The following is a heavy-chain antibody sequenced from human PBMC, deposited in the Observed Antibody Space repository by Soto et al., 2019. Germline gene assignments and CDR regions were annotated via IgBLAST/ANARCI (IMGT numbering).Heavy chain of an antibody. Sequence: WASVKVSCKASGYTFNNYDIHWVRQAPGHGLEWMGWMNPNSGNTGYAQNFRGRVTMTQNTAIGTAYMELSSLRSDDTATYYCTRAYGAETFDFWGQGTRVTVS. CDR2: MNPNSGNT. CDR1: GYTFNNYD. J-gene: IGHJ5*01. V-gene: IGHV1-8*02. D-gene: IGHD3-10*01. CDR3: TRAYGAETFDF.